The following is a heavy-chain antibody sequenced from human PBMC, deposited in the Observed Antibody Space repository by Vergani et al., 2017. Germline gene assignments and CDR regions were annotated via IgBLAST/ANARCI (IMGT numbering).Heavy chain of an antibody. D-gene: IGHD6-19*01. CDR2: IYYTGST. CDR1: GGSISSYY. V-gene: IGHV4-59*01. CDR3: ARGCVSGWDGDLSY. J-gene: IGHJ4*02. Sequence: QVQLQESGPGLVKPSETLSLTCTVSGGSISSYYWTWIRQPPGKGLEWIGNIYYTGSTNYNPSLQCRVTMSVDTSNNQFSLRLSSVTAADTAVYYCARGCVSGWDGDLSYWGQGPLVTVSS.